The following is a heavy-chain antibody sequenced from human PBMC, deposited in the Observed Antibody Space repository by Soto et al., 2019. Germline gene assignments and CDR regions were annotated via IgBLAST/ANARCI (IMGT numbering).Heavy chain of an antibody. J-gene: IGHJ4*02. Sequence: GGSLRLSCEASGFIFTTNSMNWVRQVPGKGLQWLSSISSSGTFKSYGDSVKGRFTISRDNAKNSLFLQMNDLSGEDTGLYYCARDPPHGGTSSWDADSWGPGTLVTVSS. CDR2: ISSSGTFK. CDR1: GFIFTTNS. V-gene: IGHV3-21*01. CDR3: ARDPPHGGTSSWDADS. D-gene: IGHD2-15*01.